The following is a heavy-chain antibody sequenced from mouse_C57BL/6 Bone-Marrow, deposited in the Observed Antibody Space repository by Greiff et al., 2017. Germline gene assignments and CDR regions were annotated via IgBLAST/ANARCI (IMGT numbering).Heavy chain of an antibody. CDR2: IDPSDSYT. Sequence: VKLQQPGAELVMPGASVKLSCKASGYTFTSYWMHWVKQRPGQGLEWIGEIDPSDSYTNYNQKFKGKSTLTVDKSSSTAYMQLSSLTSEDSAVYYCARYDYYGSSYKDYAMDYWGQGTSVTVSS. V-gene: IGHV1-69*01. CDR3: ARYDYYGSSYKDYAMDY. D-gene: IGHD1-1*01. J-gene: IGHJ4*01. CDR1: GYTFTSYW.